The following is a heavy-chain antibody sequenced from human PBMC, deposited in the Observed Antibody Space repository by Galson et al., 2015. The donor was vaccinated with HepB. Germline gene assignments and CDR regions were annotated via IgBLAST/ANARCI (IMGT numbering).Heavy chain of an antibody. CDR3: ARDPQYYDFWSGYYWNYYYYYMDV. D-gene: IGHD3-3*01. V-gene: IGHV3-74*01. CDR1: GFTFSSYW. Sequence: SLRLSCAASGFTFSSYWMHWVRQAPGKGLVWVSRINSDGSSTSYADSVKGRFTISRDNAKNTLYLRMNSLRAEDTAVYYCARDPQYYDFWSGYYWNYYYYYMDVWGKGTTVTVSS. CDR2: INSDGSST. J-gene: IGHJ6*03.